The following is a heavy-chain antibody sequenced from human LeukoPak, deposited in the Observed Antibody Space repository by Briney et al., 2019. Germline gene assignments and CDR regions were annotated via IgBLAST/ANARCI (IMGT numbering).Heavy chain of an antibody. CDR3: AYDFWSGYGAY. Sequence: ASVKVSCKASGYTFTSYDINWVRQATGQGLEWMGWMNPNSGNTGYAQKFQGRVTIAADKSTSTAYMELSSLRSEDTAVYYCAYDFWSGYGAYWGQGTLVTVSS. J-gene: IGHJ4*02. V-gene: IGHV1-8*01. CDR2: MNPNSGNT. D-gene: IGHD3-3*01. CDR1: GYTFTSYD.